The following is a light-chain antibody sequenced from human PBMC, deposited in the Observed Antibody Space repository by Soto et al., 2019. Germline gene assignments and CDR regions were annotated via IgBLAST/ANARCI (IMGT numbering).Light chain of an antibody. CDR2: GAS. CDR1: QSVSSSY. V-gene: IGKV3-20*01. Sequence: EIVLTQSPGTLSLSPGERVTLSCRASQSVSSSYLAWYQQKPGQAPRLLIYGASSRATGIPDRFSGSGSGTDFTLTISRLVPEDFAVYYCQQYGTSPLTFGGGTKVDIK. CDR3: QQYGTSPLT. J-gene: IGKJ4*01.